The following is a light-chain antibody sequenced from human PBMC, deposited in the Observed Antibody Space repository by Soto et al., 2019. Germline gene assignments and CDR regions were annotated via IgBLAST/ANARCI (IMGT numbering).Light chain of an antibody. J-gene: IGLJ3*02. CDR1: SSDVGGYNY. CDR3: SSYAGSANWV. Sequence: QSALTQPPSASGSPGQSVAISCTGTSSDVGGYNYVSWYQHHPGKAPKLIIYEATKRPSGVPDRFSGSKSGNTASLTVSGLQAEDEADYYCSSYAGSANWVFGGGTKLTVL. V-gene: IGLV2-8*01. CDR2: EAT.